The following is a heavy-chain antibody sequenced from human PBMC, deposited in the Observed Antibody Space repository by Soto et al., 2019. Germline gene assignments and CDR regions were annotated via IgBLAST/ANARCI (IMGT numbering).Heavy chain of an antibody. J-gene: IGHJ6*02. CDR3: ARQGSNEYYYYGMDV. Sequence: QVQLVQSGAEVKKPGSSVKVSCKASGGTFSSYAINWVRQAPGQGLEWMGGIIRIFGTPDYAQRFQGRVTIPADESPSTAYMELSSLRSEDTAVYYCARQGSNEYYYYGMDVWGQGTTVTVSS. V-gene: IGHV1-69*12. D-gene: IGHD3-10*01. CDR1: GGTFSSYA. CDR2: IIRIFGTP.